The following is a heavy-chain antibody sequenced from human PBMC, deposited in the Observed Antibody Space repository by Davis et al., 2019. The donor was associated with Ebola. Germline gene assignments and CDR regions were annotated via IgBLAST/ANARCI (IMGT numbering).Heavy chain of an antibody. V-gene: IGHV4-34*01. CDR3: ARGYTGWFDP. D-gene: IGHD2-2*02. J-gene: IGHJ5*02. CDR1: GGSMSGYY. CDR2: INHSGST. Sequence: SETLSLTCTVSGGSMSGYYWSWIRQPPGKGLEWIGEINHSGSTNYNPSLKSRVTISVDTSKNQFSLKLSSVTVADTAVYYCARGYTGWFDPWGQGTLVTVSS.